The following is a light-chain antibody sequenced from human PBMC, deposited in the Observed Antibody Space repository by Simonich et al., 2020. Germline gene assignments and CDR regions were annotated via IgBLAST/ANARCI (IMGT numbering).Light chain of an antibody. CDR1: QSASSSY. Sequence: EIVLTQSPATLSLSPGERATLSCGASQSASSSYLAWYQQKPGLAPRLLIYDASSRATGIPDRFSGSGSGTDFTLTISRLEPEDFAVYYCQQYGSSPPKYTFGQGTKLEIK. CDR2: DAS. J-gene: IGKJ2*01. V-gene: IGKV3D-20*01. CDR3: QQYGSSPPKYT.